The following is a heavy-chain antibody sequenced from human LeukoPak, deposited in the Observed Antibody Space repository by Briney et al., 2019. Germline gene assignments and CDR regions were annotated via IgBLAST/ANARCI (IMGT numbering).Heavy chain of an antibody. CDR3: ASPTGYSSGWYGDYYMDV. Sequence: PSETLSLTCAVYGGSFSGYYWSWIRQPPGKGLEWIGEINHSGSTNYNPSLKSRVTISVDTSKNQFSLKLSSVTAADTAVYYCASPTGYSSGWYGDYYMDVWGKGTTVTISS. D-gene: IGHD6-19*01. V-gene: IGHV4-34*01. CDR2: INHSGST. J-gene: IGHJ6*03. CDR1: GGSFSGYY.